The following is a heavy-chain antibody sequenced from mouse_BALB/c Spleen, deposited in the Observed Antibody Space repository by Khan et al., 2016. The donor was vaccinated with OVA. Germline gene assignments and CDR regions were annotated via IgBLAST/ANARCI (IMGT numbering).Heavy chain of an antibody. CDR3: ARPLTGSFAY. J-gene: IGHJ3*01. CDR2: ISSAGDYT. CDR1: GFTFSTYS. Sequence: EVELVESGGDLVRPGGSLKLSCSASGFTFSTYSMSWVRQTPDKRLEWVATISSAGDYTFFPDSVKGRFTISRDNARNTLYLQMSSLRSEDTAMYYCARPLTGSFAYWGQGTLVTVSA. V-gene: IGHV5-6*01. D-gene: IGHD4-1*01.